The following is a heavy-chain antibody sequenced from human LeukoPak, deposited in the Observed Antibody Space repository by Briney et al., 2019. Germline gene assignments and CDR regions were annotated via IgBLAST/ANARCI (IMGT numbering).Heavy chain of an antibody. CDR3: ARVPGTTNSNYYYYYMDV. CDR1: GYTFTSYY. Sequence: VASVKVSCKASGYTFTSYYMHWVRQAPGQGLEWMGIINPSGGSTSYAQKFQGRVTMTTDTSTSTAYMELRSLRSDDTAVYYCARVPGTTNSNYYYYYMDVWGKGTTVTVSS. J-gene: IGHJ6*03. CDR2: INPSGGST. V-gene: IGHV1-46*01. D-gene: IGHD1-7*01.